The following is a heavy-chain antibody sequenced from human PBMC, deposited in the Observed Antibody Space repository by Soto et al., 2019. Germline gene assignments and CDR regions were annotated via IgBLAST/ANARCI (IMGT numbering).Heavy chain of an antibody. Sequence: GGSLRLSCAASGFTFSSYAMSWVRQAPGKGLEWVSAISGGGGSTYYADSVKGRFTISRDNSKNTLYLQMNSLRAEDTAVYYCAKEYYDILTGYSDYWGQGTLVTVSS. CDR2: ISGGGGST. J-gene: IGHJ4*02. CDR1: GFTFSSYA. CDR3: AKEYYDILTGYSDY. V-gene: IGHV3-23*01. D-gene: IGHD3-9*01.